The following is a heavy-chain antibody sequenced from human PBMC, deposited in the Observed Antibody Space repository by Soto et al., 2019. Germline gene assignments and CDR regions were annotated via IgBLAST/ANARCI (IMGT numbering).Heavy chain of an antibody. CDR2: IIPIFGTA. J-gene: IGHJ6*02. D-gene: IGHD6-13*01. Sequence: QVQLVQSGAEVKKPGSSVKVSCKASGGTFSSYAISWVRQAPGQGLEWMGGIIPIFGTANYAQKFQGRVRITADESTSTAYMELSSLGSEDTGVYYCARVGAAGRGYYYYYGMDVWGQGTTVTVSS. CDR1: GGTFSSYA. V-gene: IGHV1-69*12. CDR3: ARVGAAGRGYYYYYGMDV.